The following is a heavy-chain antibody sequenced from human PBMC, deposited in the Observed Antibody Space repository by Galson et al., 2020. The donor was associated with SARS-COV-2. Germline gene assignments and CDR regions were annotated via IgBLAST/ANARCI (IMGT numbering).Heavy chain of an antibody. CDR3: ARGGYGGDWFDP. CDR1: GFTFSSYS. V-gene: IGHV3-21*01. J-gene: IGHJ5*02. CDR2: ISSSSSYI. Sequence: WGSLRLSCAASGFTFSSYSMNWVRQAPGKGLEWVSSISSSSSYIYYADSVKGRFTISRDNAKNSLYLQMNSLRAEDTAVYYCARGGYGGDWFDPWGQGTLVTVSS. D-gene: IGHD4-17*01.